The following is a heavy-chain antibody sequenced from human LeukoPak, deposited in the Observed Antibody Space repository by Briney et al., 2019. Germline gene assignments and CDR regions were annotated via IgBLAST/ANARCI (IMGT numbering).Heavy chain of an antibody. CDR1: GYTFTIYG. Sequence: ASVTVSFKASGYTFTIYGISWVRQAPGQGVEWMGWISAYNGNTNYAQKLQGRVTMTTDTSTSTAYMELRSLRSDDTAVYYCARVSGILLAAVDYWGQGTLVTVSS. CDR3: ARVSGILLAAVDY. V-gene: IGHV1-18*01. D-gene: IGHD6-13*01. CDR2: ISAYNGNT. J-gene: IGHJ4*02.